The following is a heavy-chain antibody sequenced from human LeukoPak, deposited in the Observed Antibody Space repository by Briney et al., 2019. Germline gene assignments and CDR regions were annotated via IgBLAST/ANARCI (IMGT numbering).Heavy chain of an antibody. CDR2: IIPIFGTA. J-gene: IGHJ6*03. CDR1: GGTFSSYA. CDR3: ASSSVPAAFSPGYYYYYMDV. V-gene: IGHV1-69*05. D-gene: IGHD2-2*01. Sequence: ASVKVSCKASGGTFSSYAISWVRQAPGQGLEWMGGIIPIFGTANYAQKFQGRVTITTDESTSTAYMELSSLRSEDTAVYYCASSSVPAAFSPGYYYYYMDVWGKGTTVTVSS.